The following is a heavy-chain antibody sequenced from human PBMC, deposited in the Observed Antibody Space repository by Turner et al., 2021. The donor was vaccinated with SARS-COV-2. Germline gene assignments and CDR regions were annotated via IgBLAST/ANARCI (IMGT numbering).Heavy chain of an antibody. J-gene: IGHJ6*02. CDR3: AKTLPYSGDRYDYHGVDA. Sequence: QVHLVESGGGVVQPGGSLRLSCVASGFNFNEFGMHWVRQVPGKGLEWLAVLSYDGTRSYYAESVKGRISSSRDNSKNTLYLQMTSLSAEDTAVYYCAKTLPYSGDRYDYHGVDAWGQGTTVTVS. V-gene: IGHV3-30*18. CDR1: GFNFNEFG. CDR2: LSYDGTRS. D-gene: IGHD4-17*01.